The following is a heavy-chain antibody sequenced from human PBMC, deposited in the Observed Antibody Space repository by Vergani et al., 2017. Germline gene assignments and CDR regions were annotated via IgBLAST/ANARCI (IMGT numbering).Heavy chain of an antibody. D-gene: IGHD2-2*01. J-gene: IGHJ6*03. Sequence: QVQLVQSGAEVKKPGASVKVSCKASGYTFTGYYMHWVRQAPGQGLEWMGRINPNSGGTNYAQKFQGRVTMTRDTSISTAYMELSRLRSDDTAVYYCASISGEYCSSTSCYLYYDMDVWGKGTTVTVSS. CDR3: ASISGEYCSSTSCYLYYDMDV. V-gene: IGHV1-2*06. CDR1: GYTFTGYY. CDR2: INPNSGGT.